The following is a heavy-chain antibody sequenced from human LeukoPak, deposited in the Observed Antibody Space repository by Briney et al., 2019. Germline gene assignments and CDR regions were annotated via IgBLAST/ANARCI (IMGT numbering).Heavy chain of an antibody. D-gene: IGHD6-19*01. CDR1: GYSISNGYY. CDR2: IYHSGST. V-gene: IGHV4-38-2*02. Sequence: NPSETLSLTCTVSGYSISNGYYWGWIRQPPGKGLEWIGGIYHSGSTYYNPSLKSRVTISVDTSKNQFSLKLSSVTATDTAVYYCARDETYSSDWQSNHYYYYMDVWGKGTTVTVSS. CDR3: ARDETYSSDWQSNHYYYYMDV. J-gene: IGHJ6*03.